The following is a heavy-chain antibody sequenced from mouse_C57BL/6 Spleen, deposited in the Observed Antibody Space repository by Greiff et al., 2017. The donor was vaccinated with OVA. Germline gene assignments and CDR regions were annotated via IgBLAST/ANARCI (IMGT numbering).Heavy chain of an antibody. V-gene: IGHV1-15*01. CDR1: GSTFNDYE. CDR2: IDPDTGGT. CDR3: TRQQDADAMDY. J-gene: IGHJ4*01. Sequence: QVQLQQSGAELVRPGASVTLSCTASGSTFNDYEMHWVKQTPVHGLEWIGAIDPDTGGTAYNQKFKGKAILTTDKTTSTAYMERLSLTSEDSAVYYCTRQQDADAMDYWGQGTSVTVSS.